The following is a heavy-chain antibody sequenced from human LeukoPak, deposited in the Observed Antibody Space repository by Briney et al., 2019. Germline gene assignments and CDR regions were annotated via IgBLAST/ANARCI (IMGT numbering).Heavy chain of an antibody. J-gene: IGHJ4*02. Sequence: SETLSLTCTVSGGSISSGGYYWSWIRQPPGKGLEWIGYIYHSGSTYYNPSLKSRVTISVDRSKNQFSLKLSSVTAADTAVYYCAREESRGYSGYDRWFDYWGQGTLVTVSS. V-gene: IGHV4-30-2*01. CDR1: GGSISSGGYY. CDR2: IYHSGST. CDR3: AREESRGYSGYDRWFDY. D-gene: IGHD5-12*01.